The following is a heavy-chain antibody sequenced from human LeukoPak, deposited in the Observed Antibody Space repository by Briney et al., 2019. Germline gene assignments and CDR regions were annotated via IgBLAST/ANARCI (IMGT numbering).Heavy chain of an antibody. J-gene: IGHJ3*02. V-gene: IGHV1-18*01. D-gene: IGHD6-13*01. CDR2: ISAYNGNT. CDR1: GYTFTNYA. Sequence: ASVTVSCKASGYTFTNYAMNWVRQAPGQGLEWMGWISAYNGNTELAQKFQGRVTIIVDKPTSTAHMELSSLRSDDTALYYCAREQQLVPNDAFDMWGQGTMVTVSS. CDR3: AREQQLVPNDAFDM.